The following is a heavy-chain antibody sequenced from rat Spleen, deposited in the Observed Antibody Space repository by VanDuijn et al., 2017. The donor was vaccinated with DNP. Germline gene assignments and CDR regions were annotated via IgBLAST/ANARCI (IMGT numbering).Heavy chain of an antibody. V-gene: IGHV2-8*01. D-gene: IGHD1-11*01. Sequence: QVQLTESGPGLVQPSETLSLTCAVSGFSLTGYSVFWVRQPSGKGLEWMGRMRYNGDTSYNSALKSRLSISRDTSKNQVFLKVNSLQTEDIATYYCARGNYGGYDYWGQGVMVTVSS. J-gene: IGHJ2*01. CDR3: ARGNYGGYDY. CDR2: MRYNGDT. CDR1: GFSLTGYS.